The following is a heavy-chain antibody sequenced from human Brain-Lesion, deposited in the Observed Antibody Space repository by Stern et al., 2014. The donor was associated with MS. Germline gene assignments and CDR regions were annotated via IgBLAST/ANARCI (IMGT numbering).Heavy chain of an antibody. CDR3: AGEEDIRYCSGGSCTGNWFDP. Sequence: VQLVESGPGLVKPSETLSLTCTVAGGSVSSTSYAWAWIRQPPGKGLEWIGTIYYSGNTYYSPSLKSRPTISQDPPKNRFSRQRGCVTAADTAVYYCAGEEDIRYCSGGSCTGNWFDPWGQGTLVTVSS. V-gene: IGHV4-39*01. CDR2: IYYSGNT. CDR1: GGSVSSTSYA. J-gene: IGHJ5*02. D-gene: IGHD2-15*01.